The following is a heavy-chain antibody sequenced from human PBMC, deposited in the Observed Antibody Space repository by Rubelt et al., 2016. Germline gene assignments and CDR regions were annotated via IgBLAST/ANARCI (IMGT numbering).Heavy chain of an antibody. V-gene: IGHV4-61*01. CDR3: STHSKEDRLGKDG. CDR1: GGSVTSGSYY. Sequence: QLQLQESGPGLVKPSETLSLTCTVSGGSVTSGSYYVSWIRQPPGKGLEWIGYISYSGSTSYNPSLKSRVSLSVDTAKNQVSRRRTSVTAAVTAVYYWSTHSKEDRLGKDGSGQGATVSVSS. D-gene: IGHD6-13*01. CDR2: ISYSGST. J-gene: IGHJ6*02.